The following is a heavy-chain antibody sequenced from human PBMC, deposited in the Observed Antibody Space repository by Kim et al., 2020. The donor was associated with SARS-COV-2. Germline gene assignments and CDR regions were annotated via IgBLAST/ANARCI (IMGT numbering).Heavy chain of an antibody. Sequence: ADAVKVRFTISRDNSKDTLYLQMNSLRAEDTAVYYCAKDVSRLSINWFDPWGQGTLVTVSS. CDR3: AKDVSRLSINWFDP. V-gene: IGHV3-23*01. D-gene: IGHD6-6*01. J-gene: IGHJ5*02.